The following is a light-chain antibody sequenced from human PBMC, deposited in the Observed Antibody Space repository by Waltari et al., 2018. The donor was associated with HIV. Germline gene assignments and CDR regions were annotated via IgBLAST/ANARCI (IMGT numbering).Light chain of an antibody. Sequence: QSVLTQPPSVSGAPGQRVTISCTGSSSNIRPIHDVHWYQQVPGTAPKILIYGNSNRPSGVPDRFSGSKSGTSASLAIAGLQAEDEADYYCQSYDTSLSGVVFGGGTKLTVL. V-gene: IGLV1-40*01. CDR3: QSYDTSLSGVV. CDR1: SSNIRPIHD. J-gene: IGLJ2*01. CDR2: GNS.